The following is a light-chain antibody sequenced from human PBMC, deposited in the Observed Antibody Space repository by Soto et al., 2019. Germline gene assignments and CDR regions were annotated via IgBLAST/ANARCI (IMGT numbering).Light chain of an antibody. CDR3: MQTRQSPQT. V-gene: IGKV2-28*01. Sequence: EIVMTQSPLSLPVTPGEPAPISCRSSESLLQSDGNNCLEWYVQKPGQSPQLLIFLNSHRASGVPDRFSVSGSGTDFTLKISRVEAEDVGVYYCMQTRQSPQTFGQGTKLEIK. CDR2: LNS. CDR1: ESLLQSDGNNC. J-gene: IGKJ2*01.